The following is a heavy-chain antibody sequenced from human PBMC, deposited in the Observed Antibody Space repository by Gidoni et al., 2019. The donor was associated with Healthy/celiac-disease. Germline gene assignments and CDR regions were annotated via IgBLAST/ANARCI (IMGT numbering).Heavy chain of an antibody. CDR3: AKDKSRIVGAMNAFDI. J-gene: IGHJ3*02. CDR2: ISGSGGST. CDR1: GFTFSRHA. Sequence: VQLLESGGGLVQPGGSLRLSCAASGFTFSRHAMSWVRQAPGKGLEWVSAISGSGGSTYYADPVKGRFTISRDNSKNTRYLQMNSLRAEDTAVYYCAKDKSRIVGAMNAFDIWGQGTMVTVSS. V-gene: IGHV3-23*01. D-gene: IGHD1-26*01.